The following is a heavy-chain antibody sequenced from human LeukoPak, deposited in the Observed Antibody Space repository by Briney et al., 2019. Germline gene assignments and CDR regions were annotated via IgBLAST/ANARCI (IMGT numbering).Heavy chain of an antibody. J-gene: IGHJ4*02. V-gene: IGHV4-4*07. CDR2: IFTSGST. CDR1: GGSISSYY. CDR3: ARGPTQFDY. Sequence: TSETLSLACTVSGGSISSYYWSWVRQPAGKGLEWIGRIFTSGSTTYNPSLKSRVSISVVTSKNQFSLRLNSVTAADTAVYYCARGPTQFDYWGQGTLVTVSS.